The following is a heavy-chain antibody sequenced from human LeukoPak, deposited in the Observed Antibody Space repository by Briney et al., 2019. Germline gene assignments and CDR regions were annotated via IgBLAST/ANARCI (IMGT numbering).Heavy chain of an antibody. V-gene: IGHV4-4*02. Sequence: ASETLSLTCAVSGGSISSSNWWSSVRQPPGKGLEWIGEIYHSGSTYYNPSLKSRVTISVDTSRNQFSLRLSSVTAADTAVYYCARLRSSEFDLWGRGTLVTVSS. D-gene: IGHD4-17*01. J-gene: IGHJ2*01. CDR3: ARLRSSEFDL. CDR2: IYHSGST. CDR1: GGSISSSNW.